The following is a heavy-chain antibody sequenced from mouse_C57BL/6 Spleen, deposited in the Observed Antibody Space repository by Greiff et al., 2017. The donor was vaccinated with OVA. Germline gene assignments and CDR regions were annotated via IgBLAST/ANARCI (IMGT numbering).Heavy chain of an antibody. J-gene: IGHJ4*01. CDR1: GFTFSDYG. CDR3: ASLRYYYYAMDY. V-gene: IGHV5-17*01. D-gene: IGHD1-1*01. Sequence: DVKLVESGGGLVKPGGSLKLSCAASGFTFSDYGMHWVRQAPEKGLEWVAYISSGSSTIYYADTVKGRFTISRDNAKNTLFLQMTSLRSEDTAMYYCASLRYYYYAMDYWGQGTSVTVSS. CDR2: ISSGSSTI.